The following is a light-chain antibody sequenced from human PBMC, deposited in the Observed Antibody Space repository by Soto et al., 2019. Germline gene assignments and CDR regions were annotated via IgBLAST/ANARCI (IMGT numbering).Light chain of an antibody. CDR1: STDIGYYNY. Sequence: QAVVTQPASVSGSPGQSITISCAGTSTDIGYYNYVSWYQQHPGRPPKLLIFQINNRPSGVSDRFSGSRSGSTASLTISGLQPEDEADYYCSSYTDTTTLVFGGGTKLTVL. CDR3: SSYTDTTTLV. J-gene: IGLJ2*01. V-gene: IGLV2-14*01. CDR2: QIN.